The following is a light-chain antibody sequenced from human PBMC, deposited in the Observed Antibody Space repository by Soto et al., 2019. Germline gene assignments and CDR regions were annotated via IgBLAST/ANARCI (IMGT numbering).Light chain of an antibody. V-gene: IGLV2-8*01. J-gene: IGLJ3*02. CDR3: SSYAGSNTWV. Sequence: QSVLTQPPSASGSPGQSVTISCTGTSSDVGGYKYVSWYQQHPGKAPKLMIFEVSRRPSGVPDRFSGSKSGNTASLTVSGLQAEHEADYYCSSYAGSNTWVFGGGTKLTVL. CDR2: EVS. CDR1: SSDVGGYKY.